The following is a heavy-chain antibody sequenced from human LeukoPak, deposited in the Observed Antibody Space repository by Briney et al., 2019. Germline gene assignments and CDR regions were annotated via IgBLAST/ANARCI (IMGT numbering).Heavy chain of an antibody. Sequence: ASVKDSCKASGYTFTSYDINWVRQATGQGLEWMGWMNPNSGNTGYAQKFQGRVTMTRNTSISTAYMELSSLRSEDTAVYYCARVRYYDFWSGYYQQNYYYYGMDVWGQGTTVTVSS. CDR1: GYTFTSYD. CDR3: ARVRYYDFWSGYYQQNYYYYGMDV. V-gene: IGHV1-8*01. J-gene: IGHJ6*02. CDR2: MNPNSGNT. D-gene: IGHD3-3*01.